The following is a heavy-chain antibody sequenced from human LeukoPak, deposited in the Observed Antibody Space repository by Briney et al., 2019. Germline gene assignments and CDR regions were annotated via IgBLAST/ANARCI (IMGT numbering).Heavy chain of an antibody. Sequence: SETLSLTCTVSGGSISSYYWSWIRQPPGKGLEWIGCIYYSGSTNYNPSLKSPVTISVDTSKNQFSLKLSSVTAADTAVYYCAREHSSGGSCYSDDWGQGTLVTVSS. CDR2: IYYSGST. D-gene: IGHD2-15*01. V-gene: IGHV4-59*01. CDR1: GGSISSYY. CDR3: AREHSSGGSCYSDD. J-gene: IGHJ4*02.